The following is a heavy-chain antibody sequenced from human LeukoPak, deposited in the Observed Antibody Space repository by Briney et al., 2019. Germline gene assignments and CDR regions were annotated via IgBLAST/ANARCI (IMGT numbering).Heavy chain of an antibody. CDR3: ARDNYDILTGYYYYHYGMDV. Sequence: ASVKVSCKASGYNFSSYDINWVRQATGQGLEWMGWMNPNSGNTGYAQKFQGRVTMTRNTSISTAYMELSSLRSEDTAVYYCARDNYDILTGYYYYHYGMDVWGQGTTVTVSS. V-gene: IGHV1-8*01. CDR2: MNPNSGNT. D-gene: IGHD3-9*01. CDR1: GYNFSSYD. J-gene: IGHJ6*02.